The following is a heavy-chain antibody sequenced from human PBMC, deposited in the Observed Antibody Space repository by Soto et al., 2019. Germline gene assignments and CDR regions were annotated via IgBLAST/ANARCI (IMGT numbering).Heavy chain of an antibody. D-gene: IGHD2-8*01. CDR2: IKSKTDGGTT. CDR3: TTARVHCTNGVCYTDYYYYMDV. Sequence: GGSLRLSCAASGFTFSNAWMSWVRQAPGKGLEWVGRIKSKTDGGTTDYAAPVKGRLTIPSDDSKNTLYLQMNSLKTEDTAVYYCTTARVHCTNGVCYTDYYYYMDVWGKGTTVTVSS. CDR1: GFTFSNAW. J-gene: IGHJ6*03. V-gene: IGHV3-15*01.